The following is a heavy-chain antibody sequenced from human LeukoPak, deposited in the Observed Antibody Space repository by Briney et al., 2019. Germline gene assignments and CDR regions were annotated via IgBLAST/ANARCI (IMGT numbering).Heavy chain of an antibody. CDR3: ARDAYRNRYFDF. J-gene: IGHJ4*02. CDR1: GFTFSSYS. Sequence: SGGSLRLSCAASGFTFSSYSMNWVRQAPGKGLEWVSSISSSSSYIYYADSVKGRFTISRDNAKNSLYLQMNSLRAEDTAVYYCARDAYRNRYFDFWGQGSLVTVSS. D-gene: IGHD4-11*01. V-gene: IGHV3-21*01. CDR2: ISSSSSYI.